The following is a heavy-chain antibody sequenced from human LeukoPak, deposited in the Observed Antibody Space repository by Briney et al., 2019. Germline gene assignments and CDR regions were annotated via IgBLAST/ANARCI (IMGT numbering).Heavy chain of an antibody. CDR2: IYYSGST. D-gene: IGHD6-19*01. CDR1: GGSISSSSYY. V-gene: IGHV4-39*01. J-gene: IGHJ4*02. CDR3: ARHAGVAGSPFDY. Sequence: SETLSLTCTVSGGSISSSSYYWGWIRQPPGKGLEWIGSIYYSGSTYYNPSHKRRVTISVDTSKNKFSLKLSSVTAADTAVYYCARHAGVAGSPFDYWGQGTLVTVSS.